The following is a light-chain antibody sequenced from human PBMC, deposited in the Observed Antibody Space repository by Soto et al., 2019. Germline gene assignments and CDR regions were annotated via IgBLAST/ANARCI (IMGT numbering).Light chain of an antibody. J-gene: IGKJ1*01. CDR1: QSVSNNY. V-gene: IGKV3-20*01. Sequence: LSNSAGAVSLSPGERATLSCRASQSVSNNYLAWYQQKPGQAPRLLIYGASNRATGIPDRFSGSGSGTDFTLTISILEPEDFAVYYCHQYGSSGTFGQGSKV. CDR3: HQYGSSGT. CDR2: GAS.